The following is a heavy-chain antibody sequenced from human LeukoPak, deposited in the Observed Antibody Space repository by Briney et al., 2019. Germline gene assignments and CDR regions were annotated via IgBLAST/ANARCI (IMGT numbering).Heavy chain of an antibody. V-gene: IGHV1-2*02. CDR2: INPNSGST. CDR3: ARDPFRSCGENWFDP. Sequence: ASVKVSCKASGYTFTGYYIHWVRQAPGQGREWMGWINPNSGSTNYAQRFQGRVTVTTDTSISTAYMELSRLRSDDTAVYYCARDPFRSCGENWFDPWGQGTLVTVSS. D-gene: IGHD2-21*01. J-gene: IGHJ5*02. CDR1: GYTFTGYY.